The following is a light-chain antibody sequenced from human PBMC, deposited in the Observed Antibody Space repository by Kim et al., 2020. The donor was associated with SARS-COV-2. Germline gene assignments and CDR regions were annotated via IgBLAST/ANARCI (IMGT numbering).Light chain of an antibody. CDR3: SSYTSTSTWV. V-gene: IGLV2-14*03. CDR2: DVT. J-gene: IGLJ3*02. CDR1: SSDVGGYNY. Sequence: QSALTQPASVSESPGQSITISCTGTSSDVGGYNYVSWYQQHPGKAPKLMIYDVTKRPSGVSYRFSGSKSGNTASLTISGLQAEDEADYYCSSYTSTSTWVFGGGTQLTVL.